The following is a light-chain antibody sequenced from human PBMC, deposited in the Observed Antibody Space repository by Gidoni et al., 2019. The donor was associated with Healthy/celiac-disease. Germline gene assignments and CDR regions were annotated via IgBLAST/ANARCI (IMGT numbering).Light chain of an antibody. CDR3: QQYNNWPPWT. Sequence: EIVMTQSPATLSVSPGERATLSCRASQSVSSNLAWYQQKPGQAPRLLIYGASTRATGIPARFSGSGSGTEFTLTISSLHSEDFAVYYCQQYNNWPPWTFGQGTKLEIK. J-gene: IGKJ2*01. V-gene: IGKV3-15*01. CDR2: GAS. CDR1: QSVSSN.